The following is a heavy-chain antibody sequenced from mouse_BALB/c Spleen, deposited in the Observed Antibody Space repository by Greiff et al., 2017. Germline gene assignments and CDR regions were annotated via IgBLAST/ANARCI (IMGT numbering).Heavy chain of an antibody. D-gene: IGHD1-1*01. CDR1: GFTFSSYG. V-gene: IGHV5-6-3*01. Sequence: EVKVVESGGGLVQPGGSLKLSCAASGFTFSSYGMSWVRQTPDKRLELVATINSNGGSTYYPDSVKGRFTISRDNAKNTLYLQMSSLKSEDTAMYYCARDYYGSSLFAYWGQGTLVTVSA. CDR3: ARDYYGSSLFAY. J-gene: IGHJ3*01. CDR2: INSNGGST.